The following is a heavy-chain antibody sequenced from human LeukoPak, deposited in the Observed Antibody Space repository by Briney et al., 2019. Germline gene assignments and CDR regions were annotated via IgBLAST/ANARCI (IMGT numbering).Heavy chain of an antibody. Sequence: SVKVPCKASGGTFSSYAISWVRQAPGQGLEWMGRIIPILGIANYAQKFQGRVTITADKSTSTAYMELSSLRSEDTAVYYCARDYSALAVAGTGGFDYWGQGTLVTVSS. CDR2: IIPILGIA. CDR1: GGTFSSYA. D-gene: IGHD6-19*01. J-gene: IGHJ4*02. CDR3: ARDYSALAVAGTGGFDY. V-gene: IGHV1-69*04.